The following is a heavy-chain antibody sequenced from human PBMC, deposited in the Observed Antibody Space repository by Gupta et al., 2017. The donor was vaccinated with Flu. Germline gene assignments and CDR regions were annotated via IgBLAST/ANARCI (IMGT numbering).Heavy chain of an antibody. J-gene: IGHJ5*02. D-gene: IGHD2-2*01. CDR1: GGSISSYY. CDR3: VRDLGSSSSHH. V-gene: IGHV4-59*01. Sequence: QVQLQESGPGLVKPSETLSLTCTVPGGSISSYYWHWIRQPPGKGLEWIGYSSYSGHSNYNSSLKSRVTISVDTPRNQFSLRLRSVTAADTAVYYCVRDLGSSSSHHWGQGTLVIVSS. CDR2: SSYSGHS.